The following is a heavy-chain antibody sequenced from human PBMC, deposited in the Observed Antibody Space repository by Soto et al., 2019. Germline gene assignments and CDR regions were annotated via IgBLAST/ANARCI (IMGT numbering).Heavy chain of an antibody. V-gene: IGHV5-10-1*01. CDR1: GYSFTTYW. Sequence: GESLKISCQGSGYSFTTYWISWVRQMPGKGLEWMGKIDPGDSSTNYSPSFRGHITISVDRSINTAHLQFSSLTAADTAVYYCARLEKWYYNYYGLDVWGQGTMVTVSS. CDR3: ARLEKWYYNYYGLDV. J-gene: IGHJ6*02. D-gene: IGHD1-26*01. CDR2: IDPGDSST.